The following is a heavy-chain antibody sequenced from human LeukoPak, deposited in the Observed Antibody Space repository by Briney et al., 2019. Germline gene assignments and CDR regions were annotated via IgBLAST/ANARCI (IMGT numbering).Heavy chain of an antibody. CDR1: GGSISSYY. J-gene: IGHJ4*02. CDR2: IYYSGST. D-gene: IGHD5-12*01. Sequence: PSETLSLTCTVSGGSISSYYWSWIRQPPGKGLEWIGYIYYSGSTNYNPSLKSRVTISVDTSKNQFSLKLSSVTAADTAVYYCARDRGGYDFGLDYWGQGTLVTVSS. CDR3: ARDRGGYDFGLDY. V-gene: IGHV4-59*01.